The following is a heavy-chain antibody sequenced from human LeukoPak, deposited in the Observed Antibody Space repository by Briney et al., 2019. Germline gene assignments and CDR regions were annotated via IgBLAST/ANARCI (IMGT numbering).Heavy chain of an antibody. D-gene: IGHD2-21*01. CDR1: GFTVSSNY. CDR3: ARDLGQLFDY. V-gene: IGHV3-66*02. CDR2: IYSGGST. J-gene: IGHJ4*02. Sequence: GGSLRLSCAASGFTVSSNYMSWVRQAPGEGLEWVSVIYSGGSTYYADSVKGRFTISRDNSKNTMYLQMNSLRAEDTAVYYCARDLGQLFDYWGQGTLVTVSS.